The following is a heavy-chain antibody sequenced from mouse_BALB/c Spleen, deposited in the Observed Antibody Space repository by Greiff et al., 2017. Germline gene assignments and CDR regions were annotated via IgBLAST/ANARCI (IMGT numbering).Heavy chain of an antibody. V-gene: IGHV5-9-4*01. D-gene: IGHD1-1*01. J-gene: IGHJ4*01. CDR1: GFTFSSYA. CDR3: ARGSSLYAMDS. Sequence: EVKLVESGGGLVKPGGSLKLSCAASGFTFSSYAMSWVRQSPEKRLEWVAEISSGGSYTYYPDTVTGRFTISRDNAKNTLYLEMSSLRAEDTAMYYCARGSSLYAMDSWGEGTSVTVSS. CDR2: ISSGGSYT.